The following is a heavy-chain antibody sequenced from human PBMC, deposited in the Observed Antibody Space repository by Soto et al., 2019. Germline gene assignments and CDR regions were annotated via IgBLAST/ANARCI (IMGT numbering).Heavy chain of an antibody. Sequence: EVQLVESGGDLVKPGGSLRLSCAASGFTFSNAWMNWVRQVPGKGLEWVGRIKSKADGGTTDYAAPVKGRFTISRDDSENTVYLQMNSLKTEDTAVYYCTSYCSGGSCTYYYYYGTDVWGQGTTVSVSS. V-gene: IGHV3-15*07. CDR2: IKSKADGGTT. CDR3: TSYCSGGSCTYYYYYGTDV. CDR1: GFTFSNAW. D-gene: IGHD2-15*01. J-gene: IGHJ6*02.